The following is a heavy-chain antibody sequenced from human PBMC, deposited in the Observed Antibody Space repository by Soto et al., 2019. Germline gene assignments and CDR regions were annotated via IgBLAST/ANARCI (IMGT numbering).Heavy chain of an antibody. CDR3: ARVSLVGSGWPADY. CDR1: GFTFYRYG. V-gene: IGHV3-30*04. CDR2: LSSDGRNI. Sequence: GGSLRLSCAASGFTFYRYGMHWARQAPGKGLEWVALLSSDGRNIFYADSVKGRFTISRDNSKNTLYLQMKSLRAEDTAVYYCARVSLVGSGWPADYWGQGTLVTVSS. J-gene: IGHJ4*02. D-gene: IGHD6-19*01.